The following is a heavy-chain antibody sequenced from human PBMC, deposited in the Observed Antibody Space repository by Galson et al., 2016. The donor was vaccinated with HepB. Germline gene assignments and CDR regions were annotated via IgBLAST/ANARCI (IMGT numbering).Heavy chain of an antibody. CDR2: LTTDGIIG. Sequence: SLRLSCAATGFPFSAYWMQWVRQVPGKGLVWVSRLTTDGIIGYADSVMGRFTISRDKAKNTLYLHMDSLRAEDTAVYYCARENHYVLDVWGQGTTVTVSS. V-gene: IGHV3-74*01. CDR1: GFPFSAYW. CDR3: ARENHYVLDV. D-gene: IGHD1-14*01. J-gene: IGHJ6*02.